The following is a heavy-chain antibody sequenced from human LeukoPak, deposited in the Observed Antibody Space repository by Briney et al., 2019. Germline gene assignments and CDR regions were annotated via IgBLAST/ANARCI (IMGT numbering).Heavy chain of an antibody. CDR3: ARGGVYGSGPFDY. V-gene: IGHV1-69*05. D-gene: IGHD3-10*01. Sequence: SVKVSCKASGGTFSSYAISRVRQAPGQGLEWMGRIIPIFGTANYAQKFHGRVTITTDESTSTAYMELSSLRSEDTAVYYCARGGVYGSGPFDYWGQGTLVTVSS. CDR1: GGTFSSYA. J-gene: IGHJ4*02. CDR2: IIPIFGTA.